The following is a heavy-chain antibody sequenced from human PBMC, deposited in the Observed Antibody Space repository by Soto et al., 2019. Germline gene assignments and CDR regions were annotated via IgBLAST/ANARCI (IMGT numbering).Heavy chain of an antibody. D-gene: IGHD3-3*01. CDR2: IWYDGSNK. CDR1: GFTFSSYG. Sequence: PGGSLRLSCAASGFTFSSYGMHWVRQAPGKGLEWVAVIWYDGSNKYYADSVKGRFTISRDNSKNTLYLQMNSLRAGDTAVYYCASTSSIGAIFGVAPYHFDYWSQGTLVTVSS. V-gene: IGHV3-33*01. CDR3: ASTSSIGAIFGVAPYHFDY. J-gene: IGHJ4*02.